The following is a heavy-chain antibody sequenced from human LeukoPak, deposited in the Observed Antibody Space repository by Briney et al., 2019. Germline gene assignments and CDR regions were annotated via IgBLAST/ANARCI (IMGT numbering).Heavy chain of an antibody. D-gene: IGHD1-26*01. V-gene: IGHV4-34*01. CDR2: INHSGST. J-gene: IGHJ4*02. CDR3: ARGVEWEPIDY. Sequence: PSETLSLTCTVSGGSISSYYWSWIRQPPGKGLEWIGEINHSGSTNYNPSLKSRVTISVDTSKNQFSLKLSSVTAADTAVYYCARGVEWEPIDYWGQGTLVTVSS. CDR1: GGSISSYY.